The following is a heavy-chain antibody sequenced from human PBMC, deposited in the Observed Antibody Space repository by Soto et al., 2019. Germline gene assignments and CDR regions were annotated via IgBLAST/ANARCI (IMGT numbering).Heavy chain of an antibody. CDR2: IIAGNGNV. V-gene: IGHV1-3*01. Sequence: ASVKVSCKASVYTFTNSSVHLVRQAPGQRIEWMGWIIAGNGNVKYSQKFQGRVTITRDTSATTAYMELSSLRSEDTAVYYCARNHPGELPFFDYWGQGTLVTVSS. J-gene: IGHJ4*02. CDR1: VYTFTNSS. CDR3: ARNHPGELPFFDY. D-gene: IGHD1-7*01.